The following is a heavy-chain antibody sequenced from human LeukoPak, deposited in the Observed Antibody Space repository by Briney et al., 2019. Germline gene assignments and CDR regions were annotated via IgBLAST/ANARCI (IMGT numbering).Heavy chain of an antibody. CDR1: GFTFSSYW. CDR2: INTDGSRT. D-gene: IGHD1-26*01. V-gene: IGHV3-74*01. Sequence: GGSLRLSCAASGFTFSSYWMHWVRQVPGKGLVWVSRINTDGSRTYHADSVKGRFTISRDNAKTMLYLELNSLRAEDTAVYYCARDLSPFYSGSASGAPGTFDPWGQGTLVTVSS. J-gene: IGHJ5*02. CDR3: ARDLSPFYSGSASGAPGTFDP.